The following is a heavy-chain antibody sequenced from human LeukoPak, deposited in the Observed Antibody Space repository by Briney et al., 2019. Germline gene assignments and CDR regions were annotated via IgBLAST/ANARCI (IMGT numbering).Heavy chain of an antibody. Sequence: GGSLRLSCAASGFTFCDNYMSWVRQAAGGGLEWGSLMHSWRDTYYSDSVKGRFTISSDISKNTLYLQMNSQSAEDTAVYYCARDRWLQSEGYYMDVWGKGTMVTISS. D-gene: IGHD5-24*01. V-gene: IGHV3-66*01. J-gene: IGHJ6*03. CDR2: MHSWRDT. CDR1: GFTFCDNY. CDR3: ARDRWLQSEGYYMDV.